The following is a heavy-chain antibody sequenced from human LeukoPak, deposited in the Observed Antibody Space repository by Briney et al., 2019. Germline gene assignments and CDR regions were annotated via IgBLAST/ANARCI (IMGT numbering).Heavy chain of an antibody. CDR3: AKDRWSGFSAFEY. J-gene: IGHJ4*02. Sequence: GGSLRLSCAASGFSFSSYAMSWVRQAPGKGLEWVSTVTAGVDDTYYADSVKGRFTISRDNSKSTVYLQMNSLRADDTAVYYCAKDRWSGFSAFEYWGRGTLVTASS. V-gene: IGHV3-23*01. CDR2: VTAGVDDT. D-gene: IGHD3-3*01. CDR1: GFSFSSYA.